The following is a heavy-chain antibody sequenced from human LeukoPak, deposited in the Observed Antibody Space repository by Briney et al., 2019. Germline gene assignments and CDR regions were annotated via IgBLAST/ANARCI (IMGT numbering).Heavy chain of an antibody. CDR2: IRYDGINK. D-gene: IGHD2-21*01. J-gene: IGHJ4*02. CDR3: AKDLDIYSYGRPLDS. Sequence: PGGSLRLSCAASGFTFSSYGMHWVRQAPGKGLEWVAFIRYDGINKYYADSVKGRFTISRDNSKSTLYLQMNSLRAEDTAVYYCAKDLDIYSYGRPLDSWGQGTLVTVSS. CDR1: GFTFSSYG. V-gene: IGHV3-30*02.